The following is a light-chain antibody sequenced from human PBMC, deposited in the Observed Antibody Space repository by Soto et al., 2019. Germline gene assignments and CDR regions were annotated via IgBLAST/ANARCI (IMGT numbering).Light chain of an antibody. V-gene: IGKV1-39*01. CDR2: AAS. J-gene: IGKJ5*01. Sequence: DIQMTQSPSILSASVGDRVTITCRASQNINILLNWYQHKSGRAPRVLIYAASNLQSGAPSRFSGSGSGTDFTLTINNLQPEDFATYYCQQSHSGPITFGQGTRLEIK. CDR3: QQSHSGPIT. CDR1: QNINIL.